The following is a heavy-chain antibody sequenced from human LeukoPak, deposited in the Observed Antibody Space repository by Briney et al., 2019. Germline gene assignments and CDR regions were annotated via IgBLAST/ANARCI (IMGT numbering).Heavy chain of an antibody. CDR3: ATNYYYDSSGYYSFGY. CDR1: GYSISSGSYY. D-gene: IGHD3-22*01. J-gene: IGHJ4*02. CDR2: IFTSGST. Sequence: PSETLSLTCTVSGYSISSGSYYWSWIQQPAGKGLEWIGRIFTSGSTNYNPSLKSRVTMSLDTSKNQFSLKLSSVTAADTAVYYCATNYYYDSSGYYSFGYWGQGTLVTVSS. V-gene: IGHV4-61*02.